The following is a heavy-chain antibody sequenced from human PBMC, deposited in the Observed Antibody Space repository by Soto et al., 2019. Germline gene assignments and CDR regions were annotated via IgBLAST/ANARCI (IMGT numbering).Heavy chain of an antibody. J-gene: IGHJ4*02. CDR2: ISWNSGNI. CDR1: GFTFDDYA. D-gene: IGHD5-18*01. V-gene: IGHV3-9*01. Sequence: EVQLEESGGALVQPGRSLRLSCAASGFTFDDYAMHWVRQVLGKGLEWVSSISWNSGNIGYADSVKGRFTTSRDNANNSLYLQMNSLRPEDTACYYCVRSKGGYSYGTPFDYWGQGTLVTVSS. CDR3: VRSKGGYSYGTPFDY.